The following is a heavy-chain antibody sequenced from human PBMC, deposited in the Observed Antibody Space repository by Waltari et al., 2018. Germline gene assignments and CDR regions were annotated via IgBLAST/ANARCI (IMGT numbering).Heavy chain of an antibody. V-gene: IGHV3-73*01. CDR3: TRHGSRDGYNAD. J-gene: IGHJ4*02. Sequence: EVQLVESGGGLVQPGGSLKLSCAASGFTFSGSAMHWVRQASGKGLEWVGRIRSKANSYATAYAASVKGRFTISRDDSKNTAYLQMNSLKTEDTAVYYCTRHGSRDGYNADWGQGTLVTVSS. CDR2: IRSKANSYAT. D-gene: IGHD5-12*01. CDR1: GFTFSGSA.